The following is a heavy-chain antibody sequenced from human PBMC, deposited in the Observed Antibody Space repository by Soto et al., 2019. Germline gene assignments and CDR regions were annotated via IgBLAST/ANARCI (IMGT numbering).Heavy chain of an antibody. J-gene: IGHJ4*02. CDR2: ISGSSSYI. Sequence: GGSLRLSCASSGFSFSTYSMNWVRQAPGKGLEWVSCISGSSSYIYYADSVKGRFTISRDNARNSLYLQMNSLRAEDTAVYYCAWSYDMWSGYDYWGQGTPVTVSS. V-gene: IGHV3-21*01. CDR1: GFSFSTYS. CDR3: AWSYDMWSGYDY. D-gene: IGHD3-3*01.